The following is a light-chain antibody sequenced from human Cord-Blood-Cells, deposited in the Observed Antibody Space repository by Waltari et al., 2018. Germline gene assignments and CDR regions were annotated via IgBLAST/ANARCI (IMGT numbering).Light chain of an antibody. CDR2: GAS. CDR1: QSVSSN. J-gene: IGKJ1*01. V-gene: IGKV3-15*01. CDR3: QQYNNWPPWT. Sequence: EIVMTQSPATLSVAPGERAPLSCRASQSVSSNLPWYQQKPGQDPRLLIYGASTRATGIPARCSGSGSGTEFTLTISSLQSEDFAVYYCQQYNNWPPWTFGQGTKVEIK.